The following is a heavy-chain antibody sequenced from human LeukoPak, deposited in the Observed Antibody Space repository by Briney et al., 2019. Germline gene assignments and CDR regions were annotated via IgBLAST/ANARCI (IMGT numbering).Heavy chain of an antibody. V-gene: IGHV4-34*01. Sequence: SETLSLTCAVYGGSFSGYYRSWIRQPPGKGLEWIGEINHSGSTNYNPSLKSRVTISVDTSKNQFSLKLSSVTAADTAVYYCARGLPTWATGQDYYYYYYYMDVWGKGTTVTVSS. D-gene: IGHD2/OR15-2a*01. CDR3: ARGLPTWATGQDYYYYYYYMDV. CDR2: INHSGST. CDR1: GGSFSGYY. J-gene: IGHJ6*03.